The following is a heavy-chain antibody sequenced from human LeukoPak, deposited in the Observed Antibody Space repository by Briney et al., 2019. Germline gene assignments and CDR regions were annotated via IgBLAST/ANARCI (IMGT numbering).Heavy chain of an antibody. CDR3: ARDVNIVATLLNWFDP. J-gene: IGHJ5*02. CDR2: ISAYNGNT. V-gene: IGHV1-18*01. D-gene: IGHD5-12*01. Sequence: ASVNVSCKASGYTFTSYGISWVRQAPGQGLEWMGWISAYNGNTNYAQKLQGRVTITTDTSTSTAYMELRSLRSDDTAVYYCARDVNIVATLLNWFDPWGQGTLVTVSS. CDR1: GYTFTSYG.